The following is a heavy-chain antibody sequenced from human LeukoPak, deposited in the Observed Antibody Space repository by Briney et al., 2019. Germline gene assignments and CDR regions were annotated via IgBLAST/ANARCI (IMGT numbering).Heavy chain of an antibody. CDR3: GVVVVPAAPLATPHYYYGMDV. Sequence: EASVKVSCTASGGTFSSYAISWVRQAPGQGLEWMGGIIPIFGTANYAQKFQGRVTITADESTSTAYMELSSLRSEDTAVYYCGVVVVPAAPLATPHYYYGMDVWGQGTTVTVSS. CDR1: GGTFSSYA. D-gene: IGHD2-2*01. CDR2: IIPIFGTA. J-gene: IGHJ6*02. V-gene: IGHV1-69*13.